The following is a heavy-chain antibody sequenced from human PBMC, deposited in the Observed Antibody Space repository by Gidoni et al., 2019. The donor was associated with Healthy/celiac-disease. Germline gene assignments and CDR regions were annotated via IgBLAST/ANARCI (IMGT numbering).Heavy chain of an antibody. J-gene: IGHJ4*02. V-gene: IGHV4-61*02. Sequence: QVQLQESGPGLVKPSQTLSLTCTVSGCSISSGSYYWSWIRQPAGKGLEWIGRIYTSGSTNYNPSLKSRVTISVDTSKNQFSLKLSSVTAADTAVYYCARDLGGPFDYWGQGTLVTVSS. D-gene: IGHD3-10*01. CDR2: IYTSGST. CDR3: ARDLGGPFDY. CDR1: GCSISSGSYY.